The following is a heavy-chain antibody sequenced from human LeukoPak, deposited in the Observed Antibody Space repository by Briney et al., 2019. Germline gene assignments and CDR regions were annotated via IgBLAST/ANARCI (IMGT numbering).Heavy chain of an antibody. CDR2: LIGCGGTT. Sequence: GGSLRLSCAASGFTFSNSAIRWVRHAAGKGLEWVSTLIGCGGTTYYSASVAGRFTISTGDSKNTMYQQMNSLRAEDTAVYYSAKGIYSSGWSYFDYWGHGTLVTVSS. CDR1: GFTFSNSA. CDR3: AKGIYSSGWSYFDY. D-gene: IGHD6-19*01. V-gene: IGHV3-23*01. J-gene: IGHJ4*01.